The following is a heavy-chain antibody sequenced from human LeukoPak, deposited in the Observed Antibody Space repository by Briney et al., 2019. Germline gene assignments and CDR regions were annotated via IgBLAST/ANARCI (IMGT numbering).Heavy chain of an antibody. Sequence: VASVKVSCKASGGTFSSYAISWVRQAPGQGLEWMGGIIPILGTANYAQKFQGRVTITADESTSTAYMELSSLRSEDTAVYYCAGVGDYGDYVRDWFDPWGQGTLVTVSS. D-gene: IGHD4-17*01. V-gene: IGHV1-69*13. CDR2: IIPILGTA. J-gene: IGHJ5*02. CDR1: GGTFSSYA. CDR3: AGVGDYGDYVRDWFDP.